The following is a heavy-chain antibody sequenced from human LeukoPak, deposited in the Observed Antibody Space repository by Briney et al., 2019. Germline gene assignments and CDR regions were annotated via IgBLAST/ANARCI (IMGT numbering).Heavy chain of an antibody. CDR3: AMDWLPNYGMDV. D-gene: IGHD3-3*01. Sequence: SETLSLTCTVSGGSISSGDYYWSWIRQPPGKGLEWIGYIYYSGSTYYNPSLKSRVTISVDTSKNQFSLKLSSVTAADTAVYYCAMDWLPNYGMDVWGQGTTVTVSS. J-gene: IGHJ6*02. V-gene: IGHV4-30-4*01. CDR1: GGSISSGDYY. CDR2: IYYSGST.